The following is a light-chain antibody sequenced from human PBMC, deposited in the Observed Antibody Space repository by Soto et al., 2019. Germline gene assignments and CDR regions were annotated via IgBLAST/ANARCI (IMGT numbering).Light chain of an antibody. J-gene: IGKJ1*01. Sequence: EIVMTQSPATLSVSPGERATLSCRASQRVSSNVAWYQQKPGQAPRLLIYGASTRATGIPARFSGSGSGTEFTLTISSLQSEDFAVYYCQQYNNWWTFGQGTKVEIK. V-gene: IGKV3-15*01. CDR3: QQYNNWWT. CDR2: GAS. CDR1: QRVSSN.